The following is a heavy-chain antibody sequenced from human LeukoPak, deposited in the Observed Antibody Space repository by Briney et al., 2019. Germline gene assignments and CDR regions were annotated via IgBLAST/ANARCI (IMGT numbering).Heavy chain of an antibody. J-gene: IGHJ4*02. CDR3: AKGGAVGATSFDY. V-gene: IGHV3-30*18. D-gene: IGHD1-26*01. CDR1: GFTFSSYG. CDR2: ISYDGSNK. Sequence: GGSLRLSCAASGFTFSSYGMHWVRQAPGKGLVWVAVISYDGSNKYYADSVKGRFPISRDNSKNTLYLQMNSLRAEDTAVYYCAKGGAVGATSFDYWGQGTLVTVSS.